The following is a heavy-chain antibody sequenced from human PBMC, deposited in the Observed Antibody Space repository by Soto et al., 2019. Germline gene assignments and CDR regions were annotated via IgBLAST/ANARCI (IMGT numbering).Heavy chain of an antibody. Sequence: PGGSLRLSCAASGFTFTHYRIHWVRQPPGKGLEWVGRINSDGARIEYGDSVKGRFTISRDNAHNMVFLQMNSLTDEDSGVYFFARAGEWNYVQDFWGQGTLVTVSS. V-gene: IGHV3-74*03. J-gene: IGHJ4*02. D-gene: IGHD3-16*01. CDR2: INSDGARI. CDR1: GFTFTHYR. CDR3: ARAGEWNYVQDF.